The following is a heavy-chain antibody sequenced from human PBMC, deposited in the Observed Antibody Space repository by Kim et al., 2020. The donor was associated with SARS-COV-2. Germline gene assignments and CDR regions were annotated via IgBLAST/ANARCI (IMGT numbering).Heavy chain of an antibody. CDR3: ARHLNESGPFFYLDD. CDR1: SDSISSYY. Sequence: SETLSLTCTVSSDSISSYYWSWIRQAPGKGLEWIAYIIYNGGTKYNPSLESRLTISLDTSKRLFSLNLRSVTATDTATYYCARHLNESGPFFYLDDWGRGILVTVSS. D-gene: IGHD3-10*01. V-gene: IGHV4-59*08. CDR2: IIYNGGT. J-gene: IGHJ4*02.